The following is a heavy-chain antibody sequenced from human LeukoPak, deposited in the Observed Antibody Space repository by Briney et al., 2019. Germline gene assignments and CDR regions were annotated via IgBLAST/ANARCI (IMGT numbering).Heavy chain of an antibody. CDR2: INPNSGGT. J-gene: IGHJ5*02. Sequence: ASVKVSCKASGYTFTGYYMHWVRQAPGQGLEWMGWINPNSGGTNYAQKFQGRVTMTRDTSISTAYMELSRLRSDDTAVYYCARAAVLLWFGELLPFDPWGQGTLVTVSS. CDR1: GYTFTGYY. D-gene: IGHD3-10*01. CDR3: ARAAVLLWFGELLPFDP. V-gene: IGHV1-2*02.